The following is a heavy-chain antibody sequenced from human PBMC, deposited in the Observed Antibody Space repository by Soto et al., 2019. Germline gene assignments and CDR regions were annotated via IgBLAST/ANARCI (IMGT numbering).Heavy chain of an antibody. V-gene: IGHV4-34*01. Sequence: SETLSLTCAVYGGSFSGYYWSWIRQPPGKGLEWIGEINHSGSTNYNPSLKSRVTISVDTSKNQFSLKLSSVTAADTAVYYCARAVGYCSSTSCYNFDYWGQGTLVTVS. D-gene: IGHD2-2*02. CDR3: ARAVGYCSSTSCYNFDY. CDR2: INHSGST. CDR1: GGSFSGYY. J-gene: IGHJ4*02.